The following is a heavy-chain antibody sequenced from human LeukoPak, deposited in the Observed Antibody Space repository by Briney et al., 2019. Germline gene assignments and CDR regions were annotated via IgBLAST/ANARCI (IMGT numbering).Heavy chain of an antibody. CDR2: MSYDGFNK. J-gene: IGHJ4*02. Sequence: GGSLRLSCAASGFTLCIYATHCVPHSLGKGLEWGAVMSYDGFNKYYADSVRGRFTIPRDNSKNTLYVQMNSLRAEDTAVYCCAKTKGHSYGYYFDYWGQGTLVAVPP. CDR3: AKTKGHSYGYYFDY. D-gene: IGHD5-18*01. CDR1: GFTLCIYA. V-gene: IGHV3-30*18.